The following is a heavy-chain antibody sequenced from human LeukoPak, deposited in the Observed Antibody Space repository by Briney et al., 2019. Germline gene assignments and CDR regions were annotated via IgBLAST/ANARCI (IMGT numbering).Heavy chain of an antibody. J-gene: IGHJ6*03. CDR2: IIPIFGTA. CDR3: ARWDGYDPENYYYYMDV. CDR1: GGTFSSYA. D-gene: IGHD5-12*01. Sequence: EASVKLSCKASGGTFSSYAFSWVRQAPGQGLEWMGGIIPIFGTAKYTQKFQGRVTITTDESPSPASMELSSLRSEDTAVYYCARWDGYDPENYYYYMDVWGKGTTVTVTS. V-gene: IGHV1-69*05.